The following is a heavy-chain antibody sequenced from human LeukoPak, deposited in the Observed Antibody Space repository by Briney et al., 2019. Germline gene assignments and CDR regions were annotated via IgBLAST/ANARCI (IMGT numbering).Heavy chain of an antibody. J-gene: IGHJ5*02. CDR1: GYSFTSNW. Sequence: GESLKISCKGSGYSFTSNWISWVRQMPGKGLEWMGRIDPSDSYTNYSPSFQGHVAISADKSISTAYLQWSSLKASDTAMYYCARQPEGTWFDPWGQGTLVTVSS. V-gene: IGHV5-10-1*01. D-gene: IGHD1-1*01. CDR3: ARQPEGTWFDP. CDR2: IDPSDSYT.